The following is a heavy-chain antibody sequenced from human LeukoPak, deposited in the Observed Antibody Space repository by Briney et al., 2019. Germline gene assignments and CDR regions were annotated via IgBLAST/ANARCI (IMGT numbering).Heavy chain of an antibody. D-gene: IGHD6-13*01. J-gene: IGHJ4*02. CDR2: IHYSGST. V-gene: IGHV4-59*01. Sequence: PSETLSLTCTVSGGSISTSYWNWIRQPPGKGLEWIGYIHYSGSTNYNPSLESRVTISVDTSKNQFSLKLTSVTAADAAVYYCARTRSSTWYLFDYWGQGTLVTVSS. CDR1: GGSISTSY. CDR3: ARTRSSTWYLFDY.